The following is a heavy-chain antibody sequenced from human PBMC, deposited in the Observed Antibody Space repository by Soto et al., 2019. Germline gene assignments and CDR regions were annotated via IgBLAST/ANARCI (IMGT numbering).Heavy chain of an antibody. D-gene: IGHD2-15*01. CDR1: GFTFSSYG. J-gene: IGHJ4*02. CDR3: AKDLTVVVAAAFDY. CDR2: ISYDGSNK. Sequence: QPGGSLRLSCAASGFTFSSYGMHWVRQAPGKGLEWVAVISYDGSNKYYADSVKGRFTISRDNSKNTLYLQMNSLRAEDTAVYYCAKDLTVVVAAAFDYWGQGTLVTVSS. V-gene: IGHV3-30*18.